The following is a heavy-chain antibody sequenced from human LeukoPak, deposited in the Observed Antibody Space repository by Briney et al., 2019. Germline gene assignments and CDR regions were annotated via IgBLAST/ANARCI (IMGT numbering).Heavy chain of an antibody. CDR3: ASGGGRDGYNLIDY. Sequence: SETLSLTCTVSGGSISSYYWSWIRQPPGKGLEWIGYIYYSGSTNYNPSLKSRVTISVDTSKNQFSLKLSSVTAADTAVYYCASGGGRDGYNLIDYWGQGTLVTVSS. CDR2: IYYSGST. J-gene: IGHJ4*02. D-gene: IGHD5-24*01. CDR1: GGSISSYY. V-gene: IGHV4-59*08.